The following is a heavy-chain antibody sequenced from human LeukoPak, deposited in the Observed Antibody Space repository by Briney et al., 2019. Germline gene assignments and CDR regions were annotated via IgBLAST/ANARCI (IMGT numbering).Heavy chain of an antibody. Sequence: ASVKVSCKASGYTFTSYYMPWVRQAPGQGLEWMGIINPSGGSTSYAQKFQGRVTMTRDTSTSTVYMELSSLRSEDTAVYYCARDSWDDVSFDYWGQGTLVTVSS. CDR3: ARDSWDDVSFDY. D-gene: IGHD1-1*01. CDR2: INPSGGST. CDR1: GYTFTSYY. J-gene: IGHJ4*02. V-gene: IGHV1-46*01.